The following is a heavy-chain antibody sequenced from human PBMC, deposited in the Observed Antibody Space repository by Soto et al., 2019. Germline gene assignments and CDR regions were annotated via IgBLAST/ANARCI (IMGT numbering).Heavy chain of an antibody. D-gene: IGHD6-13*01. J-gene: IGHJ6*02. CDR3: ARSIGMARRYFYYYGMDL. CDR2: IWGDGNFQ. CDR1: GFDFNQFG. Sequence: QEHLVESGGGVAQPGKSLRLSCAASGFDFNQFGMNWVRQAPGKGLEWVSGIWGDGNFQEYVDSVKGRFSISRDDSKNTLYLQMNSLRPDDTAVYFCARSIGMARRYFYYYGMDLWGQGTTVTVSS. V-gene: IGHV3-33*01.